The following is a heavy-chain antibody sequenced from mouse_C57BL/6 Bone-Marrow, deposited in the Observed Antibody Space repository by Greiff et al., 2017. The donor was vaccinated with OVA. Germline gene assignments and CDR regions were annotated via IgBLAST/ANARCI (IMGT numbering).Heavy chain of an antibody. CDR3: ARGSSGYFYAMDY. D-gene: IGHD3-2*02. Sequence: VHVKQSGPVLVKPGASVKMSCKASGYTFTDYYMNWVKQSHGKSLEWIGVINPYNGGTSYNQKFKGKATLTVDKSSSTAYMELNSLTSEDSAVYYCARGSSGYFYAMDYWGQGTSVTVSS. V-gene: IGHV1-19*01. J-gene: IGHJ4*01. CDR1: GYTFTDYY. CDR2: INPYNGGT.